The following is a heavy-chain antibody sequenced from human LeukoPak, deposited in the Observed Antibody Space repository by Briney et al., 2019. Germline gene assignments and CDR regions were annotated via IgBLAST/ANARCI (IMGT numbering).Heavy chain of an antibody. CDR1: GFTFSTYG. Sequence: QPGRSLRLSCAASGFTFSTYGMHWVRQAPGKGLEWVAIIWYDGSNKYYADSVKGRFTISRDNSKNTLYLQMNSLRAEDTAVYYCARDGDDYINDAFDIWGQGTMVTVSS. CDR2: IWYDGSNK. V-gene: IGHV3-33*01. J-gene: IGHJ3*02. D-gene: IGHD4-11*01. CDR3: ARDGDDYINDAFDI.